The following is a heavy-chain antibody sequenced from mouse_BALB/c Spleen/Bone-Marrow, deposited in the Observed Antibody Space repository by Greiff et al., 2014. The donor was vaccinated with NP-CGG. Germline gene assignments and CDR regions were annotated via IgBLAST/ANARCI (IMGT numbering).Heavy chain of an antibody. CDR2: IRNKAYGYTT. Sequence: EVMLVESGGGLVQPGGSLRFSCTTSGFTFTDYYMSWVRQPPGKALEWLAFIRNKAYGYTTEYSASVRGRFTISRDNSQSILYLQMNTLRAEESATYYCARFPMDYWGQGTSVTVSS. CDR3: ARFPMDY. V-gene: IGHV7-3*02. CDR1: GFTFTDYY. J-gene: IGHJ4*01.